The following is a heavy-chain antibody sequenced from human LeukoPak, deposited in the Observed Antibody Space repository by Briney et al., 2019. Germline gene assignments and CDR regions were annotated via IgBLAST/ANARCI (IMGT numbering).Heavy chain of an antibody. Sequence: SQTLSLTCAVSGGSISSGGYSWSWLRQPPGKGLEWIGYIYHSGSTYYNPSLKSRVTISVDRSKNQFSLKLSSVTAADTAVYYCARSKLELPLSWGQGTLVTVSS. J-gene: IGHJ4*02. CDR2: IYHSGST. V-gene: IGHV4-30-2*01. D-gene: IGHD1-7*01. CDR1: GGSISSGGYS. CDR3: ARSKLELPLS.